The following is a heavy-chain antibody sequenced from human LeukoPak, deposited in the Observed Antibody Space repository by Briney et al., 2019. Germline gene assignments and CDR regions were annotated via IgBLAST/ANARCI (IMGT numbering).Heavy chain of an antibody. Sequence: PGGSLRLSCAASGFTFSNAWMSWVRQAPGKGLEWVGRIKSKTDGGTTDYATPVKGRFTISGDDSKNTLYLQMNSLKTEDTAVYYCTTYFSYDSSFSWGQGTLVTVSS. V-gene: IGHV3-15*01. D-gene: IGHD3-22*01. CDR1: GFTFSNAW. J-gene: IGHJ5*02. CDR2: IKSKTDGGTT. CDR3: TTYFSYDSSFS.